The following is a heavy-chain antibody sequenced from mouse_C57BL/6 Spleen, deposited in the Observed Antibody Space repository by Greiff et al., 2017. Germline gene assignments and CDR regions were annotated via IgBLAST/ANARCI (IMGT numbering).Heavy chain of an antibody. CDR3: ARSNPYYAMDY. CDR1: GYTFTSYW. Sequence: QVQLQQPGAELVRPGSSVKLSCKASGYTFTSYWMHWVKQRPIQGLEWIGNIDPSDSDTHYNQKFKDKATLTVDKSSSTAYMQLSSLTSEDSAVYYCARSNPYYAMDYWGQGTSVTVSS. CDR2: IDPSDSDT. D-gene: IGHD2-5*01. V-gene: IGHV1-52*01. J-gene: IGHJ4*01.